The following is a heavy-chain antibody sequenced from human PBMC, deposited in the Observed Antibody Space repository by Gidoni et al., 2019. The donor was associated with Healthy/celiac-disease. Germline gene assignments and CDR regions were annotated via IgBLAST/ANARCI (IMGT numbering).Heavy chain of an antibody. V-gene: IGHV1-18*01. D-gene: IGHD2-2*03. Sequence: QVQLVQSGAEVKKPGASVKVSCKASGYTFTSYGFTWVRQAPGQGLEWMGWISAYNGNTNEAQKLQGRVTMTTDTSTSTAYMELRSLRSDDTAVYYCARADGYCSSTSCYARGAFDIWGQGTMVTVSS. J-gene: IGHJ3*02. CDR1: GYTFTSYG. CDR3: ARADGYCSSTSCYARGAFDI. CDR2: ISAYNGNT.